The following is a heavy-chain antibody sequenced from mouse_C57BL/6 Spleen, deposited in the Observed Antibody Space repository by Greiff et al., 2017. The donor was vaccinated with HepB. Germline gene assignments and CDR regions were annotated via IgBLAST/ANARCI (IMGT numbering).Heavy chain of an antibody. V-gene: IGHV1-66*01. CDR2: IYPGSGNT. D-gene: IGHD2-3*01. J-gene: IGHJ3*01. CDR3: ARSWGDGYPFAY. CDR1: GYSFTSYY. Sequence: QVQLQQSGPELVKPGASVKISCKASGYSFTSYYIHWVKQRPGQGLEWIGWIYPGSGNTKYNEKFKGKATLTADTSSSTAYMQLSSLTSEDSAVYYCARSWGDGYPFAYWGQGTLVTVSA.